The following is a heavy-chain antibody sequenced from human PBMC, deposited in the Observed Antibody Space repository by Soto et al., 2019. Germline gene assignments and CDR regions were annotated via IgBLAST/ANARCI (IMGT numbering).Heavy chain of an antibody. D-gene: IGHD2-21*02. Sequence: SESLSLTCTVSGGSISSYYWSWIRQPPGKGLEWIGYMYNTGSTVYNPSLKSRVTISVDTSKNQFYLKVNSVTAADTAVYYCARDLWGYCGTDCYPLDVWGQGTTVTVSS. J-gene: IGHJ6*02. CDR2: MYNTGST. V-gene: IGHV4-59*01. CDR3: ARDLWGYCGTDCYPLDV. CDR1: GGSISSYY.